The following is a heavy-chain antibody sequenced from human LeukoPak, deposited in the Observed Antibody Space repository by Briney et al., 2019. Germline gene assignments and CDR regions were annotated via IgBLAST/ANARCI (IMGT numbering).Heavy chain of an antibody. Sequence: GGSLRLSCAASGFTFSSYWMSWVRQAPGKGLEWVANIKQDGSEKYYVDSVKGRFTISRDNAKNSLYLQMNSLRAEDTAVYYCARVDGESHGSGNYYYYYCMDVWGKGTTVTISS. CDR1: GFTFSSYW. CDR3: ARVDGESHGSGNYYYYYCMDV. V-gene: IGHV3-7*01. CDR2: IKQDGSEK. D-gene: IGHD3-10*01. J-gene: IGHJ6*03.